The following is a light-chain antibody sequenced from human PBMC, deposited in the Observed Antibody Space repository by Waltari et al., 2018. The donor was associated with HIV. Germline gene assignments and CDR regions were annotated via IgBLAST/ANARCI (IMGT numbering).Light chain of an antibody. V-gene: IGLV2-11*01. CDR2: DVT. CDR1: NSDVGAYNY. J-gene: IGLJ1*01. Sequence: QSALTQPRSVSGSPGQSVTISCTGTNSDVGAYNYVSWYQQHPGKAPKLMIYDVTKRPSVVPDRFSGSKSGNTASLTISGLQAEDEADYYCCSYAGSSYVFGTGTNVTVL. CDR3: CSYAGSSYV.